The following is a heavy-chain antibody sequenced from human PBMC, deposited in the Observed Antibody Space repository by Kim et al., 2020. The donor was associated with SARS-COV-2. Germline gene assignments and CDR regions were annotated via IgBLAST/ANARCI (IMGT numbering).Heavy chain of an antibody. J-gene: IGHJ4*02. Sequence: GGSLRLSCAAFGFSLSRHAMHWVRQAPGKGLEWVAVMSYDGSKKHYADSVKGRFNISRDNSKYTVYLQMNSLRAEDTALYYCARDSVDSGSCLDYWGQGT. D-gene: IGHD3-10*01. CDR2: MSYDGSKK. CDR3: ARDSVDSGSCLDY. CDR1: GFSLSRHA. V-gene: IGHV3-30*04.